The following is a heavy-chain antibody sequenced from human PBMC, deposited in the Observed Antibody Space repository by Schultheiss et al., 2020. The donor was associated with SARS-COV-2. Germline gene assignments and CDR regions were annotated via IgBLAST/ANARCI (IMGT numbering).Heavy chain of an antibody. CDR3: ARRTRYEPNWFDP. D-gene: IGHD2-2*01. CDR1: GYIFSNYW. J-gene: IGHJ5*02. CDR2: IDPSDSLT. Sequence: GESLKISCQGSGYIFSNYWITWVRQMPGKGLEWMGRIDPSDSLTTYSPSFQGHVTFSVDKSISTVYLQWSSLKASDTGIYYCARRTRYEPNWFDPWGQGTLVTVPS. V-gene: IGHV5-10-1*01.